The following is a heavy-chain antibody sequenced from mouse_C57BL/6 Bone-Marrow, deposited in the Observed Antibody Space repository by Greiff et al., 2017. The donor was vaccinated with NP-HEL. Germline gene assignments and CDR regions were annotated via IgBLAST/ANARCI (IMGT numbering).Heavy chain of an antibody. CDR1: GYTFTSYG. CDR3: ARQANWYYFDY. V-gene: IGHV1-81*01. Sequence: VKLVESGAELARPGASVKLSCKASGYTFTSYGISWVKQRTGQGLEWIGEIYPRSGNTYYNEKFKGKATLTADKSSSTAYMELRSLTSEDSAVYFCARQANWYYFDYWGQGTTLTVSS. J-gene: IGHJ2*01. CDR2: IYPRSGNT. D-gene: IGHD4-1*01.